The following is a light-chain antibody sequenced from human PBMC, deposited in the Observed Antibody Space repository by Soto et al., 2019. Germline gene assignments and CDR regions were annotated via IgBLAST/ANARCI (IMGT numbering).Light chain of an antibody. CDR1: SSDVGGYNY. CDR2: KVS. J-gene: IGLJ2*01. CDR3: SSYTSSSTFVV. V-gene: IGLV2-14*01. Sequence: QSVLTQPASVSGSPGQSLTISCTGTSSDVGGYNYVSWYQQHPGKAPKLMIYKVSNRPSGVSNRFSGSKSGNTASLTISGLQAEDEADYYCSSYTSSSTFVVFGGGTKLTVL.